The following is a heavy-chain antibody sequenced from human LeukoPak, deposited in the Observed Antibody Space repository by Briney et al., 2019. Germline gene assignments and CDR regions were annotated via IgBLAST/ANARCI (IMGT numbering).Heavy chain of an antibody. J-gene: IGHJ5*02. D-gene: IGHD2-21*01. V-gene: IGHV1-18*01. CDR2: VSGYNGNT. Sequence: ASVRVSCKASGYTFTSYDINWVRQAPGQGLEWMGWVSGYNGNTNYAQKFEGRVAMTTDTSSSTAYMELRSLRSDDTAIYYCARGDWFDPWGQGTLVTVSS. CDR1: GYTFTSYD. CDR3: ARGDWFDP.